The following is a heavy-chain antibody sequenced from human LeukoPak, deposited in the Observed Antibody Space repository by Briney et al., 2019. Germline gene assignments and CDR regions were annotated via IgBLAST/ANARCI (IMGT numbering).Heavy chain of an antibody. CDR2: ILPILGIA. D-gene: IGHD6-13*01. CDR3: ARDPRPRYSSSWPMNYYYYGMDV. J-gene: IGHJ6*02. V-gene: IGHV1-69*04. Sequence: ASVKVSCKASGGTFSSYAISWVRQAPGQGLEWMGRILPILGIANYAQKFQGRVTITADKSTSTAYMELSSLRSEDTAVYYCARDPRPRYSSSWPMNYYYYGMDVWGQGTTVTVSS. CDR1: GGTFSSYA.